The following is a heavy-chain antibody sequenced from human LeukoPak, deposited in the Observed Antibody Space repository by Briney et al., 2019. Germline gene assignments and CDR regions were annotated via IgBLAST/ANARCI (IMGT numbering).Heavy chain of an antibody. CDR3: AREYLMGAYLGY. CDR2: ISAYNGNT. D-gene: IGHD1-26*01. Sequence: GASVKVSCKASGYTFTGYYMHWVRQAPGQGREWMGWISAYNGNTNYAQKLQGRVTMTTDTSTSTAYMELRSLRSDDTAVYYCAREYLMGAYLGYWGQGTLVTVSS. J-gene: IGHJ4*02. CDR1: GYTFTGYY. V-gene: IGHV1-18*04.